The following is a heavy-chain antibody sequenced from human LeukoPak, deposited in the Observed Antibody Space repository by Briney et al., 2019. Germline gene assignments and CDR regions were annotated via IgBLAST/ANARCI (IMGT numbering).Heavy chain of an antibody. CDR2: IIPIFGTA. D-gene: IGHD4-23*01. Sequence: ASVKVSCKASGGTFSSYAISWVRQAPGQGLEWMGGIIPIFGTANYAQKFQGRVTITADESTSTAYMELSSLRSEDTAVYYCARAPRVAYYGGNRPDAFDIWGQGTMVTVSS. CDR3: ARAPRVAYYGGNRPDAFDI. CDR1: GGTFSSYA. J-gene: IGHJ3*02. V-gene: IGHV1-69*13.